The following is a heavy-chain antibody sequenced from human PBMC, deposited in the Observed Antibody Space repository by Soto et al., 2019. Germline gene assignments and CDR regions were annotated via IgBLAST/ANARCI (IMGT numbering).Heavy chain of an antibody. CDR2: INGDGTIT. CDR3: VRDFR. V-gene: IGHV3-74*01. Sequence: EVQLVESGGGLVQPGGSLRLSCAASGFTFTNLWIYWVRQTPEKGLVWVAGINGDGTITAYADSVKGRFTISRDNAKSTLYLQMNSLTIEDTALYYRVRDFRWGQGTLVTVSS. J-gene: IGHJ1*01. CDR1: GFTFTNLW.